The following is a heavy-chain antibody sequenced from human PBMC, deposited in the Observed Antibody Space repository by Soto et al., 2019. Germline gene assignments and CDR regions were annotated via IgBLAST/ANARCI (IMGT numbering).Heavy chain of an antibody. J-gene: IGHJ6*02. CDR2: IDPSDSYT. D-gene: IGHD5-18*01. CDR3: ARTDTAMVPYYYYYGMDV. Sequence: GGSLEISCKGSGYSFSRYRGSWVGQMPGKSLEGMGRIDPSDSYTNYSPSFQGHVTISADKSISTAYLQWSSLKASDTAMYYCARTDTAMVPYYYYYGMDVWGQGTTVTVSS. V-gene: IGHV5-10-1*01. CDR1: GYSFSRYR.